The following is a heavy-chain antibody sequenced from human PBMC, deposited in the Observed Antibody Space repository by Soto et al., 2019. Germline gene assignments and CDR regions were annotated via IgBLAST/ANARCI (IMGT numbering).Heavy chain of an antibody. CDR1: SGSISSSNW. CDR3: ASGRTTVTTFGYYYYMDV. CDR2: IYHSGST. V-gene: IGHV4-4*02. D-gene: IGHD4-17*01. Sequence: QVQLQESGPGLVKPSGTLSLTCAVSSGSISSSNWWSWVRKPPGKGLEWIGEIYHSGSTNYNPSLKSRVTISVDKTKNQFSLKLSSVTAADTAVYYCASGRTTVTTFGYYYYMDVWGKGTTVTVSS. J-gene: IGHJ6*03.